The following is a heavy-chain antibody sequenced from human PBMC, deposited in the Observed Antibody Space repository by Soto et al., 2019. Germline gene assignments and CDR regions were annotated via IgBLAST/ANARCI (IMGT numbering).Heavy chain of an antibody. J-gene: IGHJ5*02. D-gene: IGHD6-13*01. Sequence: GASVKVSCKASEGTFSSYAISWVRQAPGQGLEWMGGIIPIFGTANYAQKFQGRVTITADESTSTAYMELNSLRAEDTAVYYCARDPIAAAGRILNWFDPWGQGTLVTVSS. CDR3: ARDPIAAAGRILNWFDP. CDR2: IIPIFGTA. V-gene: IGHV1-69*13. CDR1: EGTFSSYA.